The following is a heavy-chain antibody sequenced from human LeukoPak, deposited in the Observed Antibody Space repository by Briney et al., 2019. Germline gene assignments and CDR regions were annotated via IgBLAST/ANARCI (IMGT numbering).Heavy chain of an antibody. D-gene: IGHD3-10*01. CDR2: MHCSGST. CDR3: AAYPFRGATHYFDY. Sequence: SETLSLTCTVSGGSFSSYYWTWIRQPPGKGLEWITYMHCSGSTNYNPSLQSRVTISIDTSKNQFSLKLSSVTAADTAVYYCAAYPFRGATHYFDYWGQGILVTVSS. J-gene: IGHJ4*02. V-gene: IGHV4-59*01. CDR1: GGSFSSYY.